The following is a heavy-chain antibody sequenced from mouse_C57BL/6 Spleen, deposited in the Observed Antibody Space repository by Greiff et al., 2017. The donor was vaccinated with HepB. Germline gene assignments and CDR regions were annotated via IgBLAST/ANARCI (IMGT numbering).Heavy chain of an antibody. D-gene: IGHD1-1*01. CDR1: GYAFSSSW. CDR3: ARKIHYYGSSYGFYWYFDV. Sequence: QVQLQQSGPELVKPGASVKISCKASGYAFSSSWMNWVKQRPGKGLEWIGRIYPGDGDTNYNGKFKGKATLTADKSSSTAYMQLSSLTSEDSAVYFCARKIHYYGSSYGFYWYFDVWGTGTTVTVSS. J-gene: IGHJ1*03. V-gene: IGHV1-82*01. CDR2: IYPGDGDT.